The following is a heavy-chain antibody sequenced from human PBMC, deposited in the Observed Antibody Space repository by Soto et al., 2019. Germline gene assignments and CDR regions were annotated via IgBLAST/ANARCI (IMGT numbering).Heavy chain of an antibody. CDR3: ERWQSSGWYRDI. J-gene: IGHJ4*02. Sequence: EVQLVESGGGLVQPGGSLRLSCAASGLKFSNYWMSWVRQAPGKGLEWVASINQDGTLKYYVDSVKGRFTISRDNAQNSFFLQMISLRAEDTAVYYCERWQSSGWYRDIWGQGTILSFSS. V-gene: IGHV3-7*03. D-gene: IGHD6-19*01. CDR2: INQDGTLK. CDR1: GLKFSNYW.